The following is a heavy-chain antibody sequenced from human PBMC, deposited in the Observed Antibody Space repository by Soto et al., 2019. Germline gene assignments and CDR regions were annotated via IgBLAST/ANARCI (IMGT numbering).Heavy chain of an antibody. Sequence: PGGSLRLSCAASGFTFSGSAMHWVRQASGKGLEWVGRIRSKANSYATAYAASVKGRFTISRDDSKNTAYLQMNSLKTEDTAVYYCTRSQGIAVAGARRGMDVWGQGTTVTVS. V-gene: IGHV3-73*01. J-gene: IGHJ6*02. D-gene: IGHD6-19*01. CDR2: IRSKANSYAT. CDR3: TRSQGIAVAGARRGMDV. CDR1: GFTFSGSA.